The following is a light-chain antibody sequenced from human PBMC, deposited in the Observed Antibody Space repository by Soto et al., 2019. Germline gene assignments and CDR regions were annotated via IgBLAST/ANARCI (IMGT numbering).Light chain of an antibody. CDR1: NMGTKS. V-gene: IGLV3-21*04. CDR3: QVWDSSSDHYV. CDR2: YAS. Sequence: SYELTQPPSVSVAPGKTARITCGGNNMGTKSVHGYQQKPGQAPVLVIYYASDRPSGIPERFAGSHSGNTATLTISRVEAGDEADYYCQVWDSSSDHYVFGTGTKLTVL. J-gene: IGLJ1*01.